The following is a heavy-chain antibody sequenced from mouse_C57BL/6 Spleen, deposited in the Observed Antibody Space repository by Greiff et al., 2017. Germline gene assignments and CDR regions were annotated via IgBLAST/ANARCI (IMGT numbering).Heavy chain of an antibody. CDR3: YYYYGSSSYY. CDR2: IYPRSGNT. V-gene: IGHV1-81*01. Sequence: VQLVESGAELARPGASVKLSCKASGYTFTSYGISWVKQRTGQGLEWIGEIYPRSGNTYYNEKFKGKATLTADKSSSTAYMELRSLTSEDSAVYFCYYYYGSSSYYWGQGTTLTVSS. CDR1: GYTFTSYG. D-gene: IGHD1-1*01. J-gene: IGHJ2*01.